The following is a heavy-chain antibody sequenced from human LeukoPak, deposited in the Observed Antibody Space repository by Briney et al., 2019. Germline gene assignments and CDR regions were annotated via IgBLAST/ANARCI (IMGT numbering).Heavy chain of an antibody. V-gene: IGHV3-7*03. CDR1: GFTFSHYW. D-gene: IGHD2-15*01. J-gene: IGHJ5*01. CDR3: VRAVVVAASYRFDS. CDR2: IKQDGSEM. Sequence: GGSLRLSCAASGFTFSHYWMSWVRQAPGKGLEWVANIKQDGSEMHYVDSVKGRSTISRDNANNSLYLQMNSLRAEDTAVYYCVRAVVVAASYRFDSWGQGTQVTVSS.